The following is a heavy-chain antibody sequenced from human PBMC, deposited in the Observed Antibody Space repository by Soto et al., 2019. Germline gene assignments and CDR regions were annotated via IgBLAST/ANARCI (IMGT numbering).Heavy chain of an antibody. V-gene: IGHV3-7*04. CDR2: IKQNGSEK. J-gene: IGHJ4*02. Sequence: EVQLVESGGGLVQPGGSLRLSCAASGFTFSNYWMSWVRQAPGKGLEWVANIKQNGSEKYYVDSVKGRFTISRDNAKNSLYLKMNSLRAEDTAVYYCARDGGYCTSTSCYRDFDYWGQGTLVTVSS. CDR1: GFTFSNYW. D-gene: IGHD2-2*02. CDR3: ARDGGYCTSTSCYRDFDY.